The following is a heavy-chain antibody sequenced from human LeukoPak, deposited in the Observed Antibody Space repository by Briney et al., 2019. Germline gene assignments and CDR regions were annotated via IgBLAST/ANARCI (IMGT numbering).Heavy chain of an antibody. CDR1: GGSISSYY. CDR2: LFYSGST. J-gene: IGHJ3*02. D-gene: IGHD2-21*01. V-gene: IGHV4-59*01. Sequence: SETLSLTCTVSGGSISSYYWSWLRQPPGKGLEWIAYLFYSGSTDYNPSLESRVTISVDTSKNQFSLKLRSVTAADTAVYYCARLFEVVDAFDIWGQGTMVTVSS. CDR3: ARLFEVVDAFDI.